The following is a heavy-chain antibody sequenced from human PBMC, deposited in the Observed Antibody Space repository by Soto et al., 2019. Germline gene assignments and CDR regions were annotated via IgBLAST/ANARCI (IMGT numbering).Heavy chain of an antibody. J-gene: IGHJ4*02. CDR1: GFSLSTSGLS. Sequence: QITLKESGPTLVKPTQTLTLTCTFSGFSLSTSGLSVGWIRQPPGKALEWLALIYWDDDKRYSPSLQSRLTITKDTAKNQVVLTMTDMDPVDTATYYCAHRLVEQLVFDYWGQGTLVTVSS. CDR3: AHRLVEQLVFDY. D-gene: IGHD6-13*01. V-gene: IGHV2-5*02. CDR2: IYWDDDK.